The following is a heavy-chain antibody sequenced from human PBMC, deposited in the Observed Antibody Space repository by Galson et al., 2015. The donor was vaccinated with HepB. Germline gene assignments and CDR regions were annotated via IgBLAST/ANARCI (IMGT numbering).Heavy chain of an antibody. D-gene: IGHD3-10*01. J-gene: IGHJ4*02. Sequence: SVKVSCKVSGYTLSESSMHWVRQAPGKGLEWMGSFDPEDGETVYAQKFQGRVTLTGDTSTDTAYMELSSLRSEDTAVYYRATPFGVGDEYFDSWGQGTLVTVSS. CDR1: GYTLSESS. V-gene: IGHV1-24*01. CDR2: FDPEDGET. CDR3: ATPFGVGDEYFDS.